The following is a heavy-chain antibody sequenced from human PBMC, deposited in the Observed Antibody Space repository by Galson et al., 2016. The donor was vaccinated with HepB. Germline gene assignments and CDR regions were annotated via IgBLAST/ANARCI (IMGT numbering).Heavy chain of an antibody. J-gene: IGHJ3*01. Sequence: SLRLSCAASGFTFSIYSMNWVRQAPGKGLEWISYIRTSDSAIFYADSVKGRFTISKDNAKDSLYLQMNSLRDEDTAVYYCVRDYNWGFDCWGQGTMVTVSS. CDR2: IRTSDSAI. CDR1: GFTFSIYS. D-gene: IGHD7-27*01. CDR3: VRDYNWGFDC. V-gene: IGHV3-48*02.